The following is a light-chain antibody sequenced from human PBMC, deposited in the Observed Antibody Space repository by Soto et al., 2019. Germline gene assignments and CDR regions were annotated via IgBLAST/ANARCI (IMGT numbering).Light chain of an antibody. V-gene: IGLV2-14*01. Sequence: QSVLTQPASLFGSPGQSITISCTGTSSDVGGYNFVSWYQQHPGEAPKHLIYEVSNRPSGVSDRFSGSKSDTTASLTISGLQADDEADYYCSSYTTTNAPVFGTGTKLTVL. J-gene: IGLJ1*01. CDR1: SSDVGGYNF. CDR2: EVS. CDR3: SSYTTTNAPV.